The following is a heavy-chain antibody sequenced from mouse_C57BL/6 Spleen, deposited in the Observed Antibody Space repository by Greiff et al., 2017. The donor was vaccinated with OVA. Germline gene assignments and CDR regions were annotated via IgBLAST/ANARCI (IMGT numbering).Heavy chain of an antibody. D-gene: IGHD1-1*01. CDR3: ASPYYGSSLDY. V-gene: IGHV1-64*01. CDR1: GYTFTSYW. CDR2: IHPNSGST. Sequence: VQLQQPGAELVKPGASVKLSCKASGYTFTSYWMHWVKQRPGQGLEWIGMIHPNSGSTNYNEKFKSKATLTVDKSSSTAYMQLSSLTSEDSAVDYCASPYYGSSLDYWGQGTTLTVSS. J-gene: IGHJ2*01.